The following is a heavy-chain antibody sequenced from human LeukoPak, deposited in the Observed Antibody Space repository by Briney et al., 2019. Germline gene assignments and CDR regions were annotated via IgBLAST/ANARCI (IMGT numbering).Heavy chain of an antibody. CDR1: GGTFSSYA. D-gene: IGHD3-22*01. J-gene: IGHJ3*02. CDR3: ARDPYDSSGYETAGDAFDI. CDR2: IIPILGIA. V-gene: IGHV1-69*04. Sequence: SVKVSCKASGGTFSSYAISWVRQAPGQGLEWMGRIIPILGIANYAQKLQGRVTMTTDTSTSTAYMELRSLRSDDTAVYYCARDPYDSSGYETAGDAFDIWGQGTMVTVSS.